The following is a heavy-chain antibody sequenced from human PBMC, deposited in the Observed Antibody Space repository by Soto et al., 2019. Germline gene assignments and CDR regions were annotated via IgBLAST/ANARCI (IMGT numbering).Heavy chain of an antibody. CDR1: GFTFITAW. Sequence: GGSLRLSCAASGFTFITAWMNWVRQAPGKGLEWVGRIKSKNDGGATDYAAPVRGRFTISRDDSKNTVYLQINSLRTEDTALYYCAADLPGHGGGFEFDYWGQGTSVTVSS. CDR3: AADLPGHGGGFEFDY. CDR2: IKSKNDGGAT. V-gene: IGHV3-15*07. D-gene: IGHD2-15*01. J-gene: IGHJ4*01.